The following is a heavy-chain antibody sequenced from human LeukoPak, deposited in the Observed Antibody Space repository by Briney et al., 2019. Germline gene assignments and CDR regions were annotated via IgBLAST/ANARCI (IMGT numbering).Heavy chain of an antibody. CDR1: GYTFTSYD. CDR2: MNPNSGNT. J-gene: IGHJ4*02. V-gene: IGHV1-8*03. CDR3: AKEGGKSSSSCYYFDH. Sequence: ASVKVSCKASGYTFTSYDINWVRQATGQGLEWMGWMNPNSGNTGYAQKFQGRVTITRNTSISTAYMELSSLRSEDTAVYYCAKEGGKSSSSCYYFDHWGQGSLVTVSS. D-gene: IGHD2-2*01.